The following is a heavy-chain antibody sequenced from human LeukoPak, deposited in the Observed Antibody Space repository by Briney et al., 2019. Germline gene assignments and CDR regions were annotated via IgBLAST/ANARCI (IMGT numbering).Heavy chain of an antibody. Sequence: SETLSLTCAVYGGSFSGYYWSWIRQPPGKGLEWLGEINHSGSTNYNPSLKSRVTISVDTSKNQFSLKLSSVTAADTAVYYCARPTQANWGNYYYYYGMDVWGQGTTVTVSS. CDR2: INHSGST. V-gene: IGHV4-34*01. CDR3: ARPTQANWGNYYYYYGMDV. CDR1: GGSFSGYY. J-gene: IGHJ6*02. D-gene: IGHD7-27*01.